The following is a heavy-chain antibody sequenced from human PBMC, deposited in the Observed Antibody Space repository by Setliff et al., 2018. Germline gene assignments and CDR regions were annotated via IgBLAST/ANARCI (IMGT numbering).Heavy chain of an antibody. Sequence: SVKVSRKASGDPFNAYGVSWVRQAPGQGLEWMGAIIPVLGMTDYAQKFQGRLTITADQSTTTVYMELSSLRFDDTALYYCARGPSPTVTPSRLIYFYHMDVWGTGTTVTVSS. V-gene: IGHV1-69*10. J-gene: IGHJ6*03. CDR1: GDPFNAYG. CDR3: ARGPSPTVTPSRLIYFYHMDV. CDR2: IIPVLGMT. D-gene: IGHD4-17*01.